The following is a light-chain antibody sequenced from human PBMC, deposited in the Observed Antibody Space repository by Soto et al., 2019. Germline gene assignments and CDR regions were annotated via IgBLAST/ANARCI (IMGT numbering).Light chain of an antibody. Sequence: DIQMTQSPSSLSASVGDRVTITCRASQSISSYLNWYQQKPGKAPTLLIYAASSLQSGVPSRFSGSGSGTDFTLTISSLQPEDFATYYCQQRYSTPLYTFGQGTKLEIK. CDR3: QQRYSTPLYT. J-gene: IGKJ2*01. V-gene: IGKV1-39*01. CDR1: QSISSY. CDR2: AAS.